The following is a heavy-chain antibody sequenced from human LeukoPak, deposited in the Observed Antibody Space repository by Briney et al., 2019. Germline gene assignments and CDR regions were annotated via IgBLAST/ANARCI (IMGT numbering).Heavy chain of an antibody. D-gene: IGHD2-2*01. CDR2: IYYSGST. V-gene: IGHV4-31*03. J-gene: IGHJ6*02. Sequence: SQTLSLTCTVSGGSISSGGYYWSWIRQHPGKGLEWIGYIYYSGSTYCNPSLKSRVTISVDTSKNQFSLKLSSVTAADTAVYYCARDSVVPGTGMDVWGQGTTVTVSS. CDR1: GGSISSGGYY. CDR3: ARDSVVPGTGMDV.